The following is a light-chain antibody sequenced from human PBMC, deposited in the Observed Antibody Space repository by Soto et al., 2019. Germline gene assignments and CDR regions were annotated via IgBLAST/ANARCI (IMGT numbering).Light chain of an antibody. V-gene: IGKV3-15*01. CDR3: QQYNNWPPYT. CDR1: QSVSRN. CDR2: DTS. J-gene: IGKJ2*01. Sequence: EIVMTQSPATLSVSPGERATLSCRASQSVSRNLAWYSQKPGQAHRLLIYDTSIRATGVPARFSGSGSGTEFSLTISSLQSEDFAVYFCQQYNNWPPYTFGPGTKLEIK.